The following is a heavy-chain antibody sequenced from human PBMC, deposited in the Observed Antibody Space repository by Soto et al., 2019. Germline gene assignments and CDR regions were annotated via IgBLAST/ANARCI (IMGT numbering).Heavy chain of an antibody. CDR3: ARSSSRYCSSTSCFKGPEYWFDP. CDR2: INHSGST. J-gene: IGHJ5*02. V-gene: IGHV4-34*01. CDR1: GGSFSGYY. D-gene: IGHD2-2*01. Sequence: SETLSLTCAVYGGSFSGYYWSWIRQPPGKGLEWIGEINHSGSTNYNPSLKSRVTISVDTSKNQFSLKLSSVTAADTAVYYCARSSSRYCSSTSCFKGPEYWFDPWGQGTLVTVSS.